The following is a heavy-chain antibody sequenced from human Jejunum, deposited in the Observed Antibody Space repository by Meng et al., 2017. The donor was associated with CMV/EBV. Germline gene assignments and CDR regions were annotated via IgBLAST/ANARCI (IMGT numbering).Heavy chain of an antibody. Sequence: SGFTFRSYAMAWVRQAPGKGLEWVSAIGDTGATTKYADSVKGRFTISRDNSENTLYLQMNSLRAEDTAVYYCAKRRIAAAGDFQDWGQGTLVTVSS. CDR3: AKRRIAAAGDFQD. J-gene: IGHJ1*01. D-gene: IGHD6-13*01. V-gene: IGHV3-23*01. CDR2: IGDTGATT. CDR1: GFTFRSYA.